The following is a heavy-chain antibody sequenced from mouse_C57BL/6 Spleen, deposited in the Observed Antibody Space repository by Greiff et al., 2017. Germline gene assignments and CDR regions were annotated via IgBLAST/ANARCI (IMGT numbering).Heavy chain of an antibody. J-gene: IGHJ3*01. CDR3: ARDTTVVPTFPFAY. CDR1: GFTFSDYG. V-gene: IGHV5-17*01. CDR2: ISSGSSTI. Sequence: EVKLVESGGGLVKPGGSLKLSCAASGFTFSDYGMHWVRQAPEKGLEWVAYISSGSSTIYYADTVKGRFTLSRDNAKNTLFLQMTSLRSEDTAMYDCARDTTVVPTFPFAYWGQGTLVTVSA. D-gene: IGHD1-1*01.